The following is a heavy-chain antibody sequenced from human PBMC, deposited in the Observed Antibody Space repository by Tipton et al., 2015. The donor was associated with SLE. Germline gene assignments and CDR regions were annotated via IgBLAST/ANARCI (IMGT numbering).Heavy chain of an antibody. D-gene: IGHD3-22*01. Sequence: SLRLSCAASGFIFSDYPMSWVRQAPGKGLQWVSVIFSGGNTYYADSVQGRFTISRDNSKNTLYLQMNSLRAEDTALYYCAKGHYYDSSVRAFDIWGQGTMVTVSS. J-gene: IGHJ3*02. CDR3: AKGHYYDSSVRAFDI. CDR1: GFIFSDYP. CDR2: IFSGGNT. V-gene: IGHV3-23*03.